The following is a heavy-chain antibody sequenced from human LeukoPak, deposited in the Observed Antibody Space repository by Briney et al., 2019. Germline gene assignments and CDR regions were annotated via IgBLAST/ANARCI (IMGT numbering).Heavy chain of an antibody. Sequence: GGSLRLSCAASGFTFSSHAMIWVRQAPGNGLEWVSAISGSGGSTYYADSVKGRFTISRDNSKNTLYLQMNSLRAEDTAVYYCAKVRYYDSSGRFDYWGQGTLVTVSS. J-gene: IGHJ4*02. V-gene: IGHV3-23*01. D-gene: IGHD3-22*01. CDR1: GFTFSSHA. CDR3: AKVRYYDSSGRFDY. CDR2: ISGSGGST.